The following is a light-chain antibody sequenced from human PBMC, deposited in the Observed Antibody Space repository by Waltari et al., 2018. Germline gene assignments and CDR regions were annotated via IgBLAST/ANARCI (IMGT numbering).Light chain of an antibody. Sequence: EIVMPQSPLSLPVIPGEPASIYCRSSQSLLHSNGYPYLDWYVQRPGQSPQILIYLASNRASGGPDRFSGSGSGTGFTLKISRLEPEDVGIYYCMEALQTPLNFGGGTKVEIK. J-gene: IGKJ4*01. CDR3: MEALQTPLN. V-gene: IGKV2-28*01. CDR1: QSLLHSNGYPY. CDR2: LAS.